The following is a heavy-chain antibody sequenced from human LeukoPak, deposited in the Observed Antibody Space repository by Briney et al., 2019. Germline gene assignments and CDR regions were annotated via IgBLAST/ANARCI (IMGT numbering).Heavy chain of an antibody. J-gene: IGHJ3*02. CDR2: ISSSSSYI. CDR3: ARNTMIVVTDAFDI. D-gene: IGHD3-22*01. Sequence: PGGSLRLSCAASGFTFSGYSMNWVRQAPGKGLEWVSSISSSSSYIYYADSVKGRFTISRDNAKNSLYLQMNSLRAEDTAVYYCARNTMIVVTDAFDIWGQGTMVTVSS. V-gene: IGHV3-21*01. CDR1: GFTFSGYS.